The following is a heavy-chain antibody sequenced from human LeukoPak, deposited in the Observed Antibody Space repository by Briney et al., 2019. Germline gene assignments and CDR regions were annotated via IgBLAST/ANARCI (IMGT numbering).Heavy chain of an antibody. CDR3: SRHDPTTTYFDY. Sequence: GGSLRLSCAASGFTFSGSTMHWVRQASGKGLEWVGHIKSKANSYATEYAASMKGRFTLSRDDSTNTAYLQMNSLKTEDTATYYCSRHDPTTTYFDYWGQGTLVTVSS. CDR1: GFTFSGST. D-gene: IGHD1-7*01. J-gene: IGHJ4*02. CDR2: IKSKANSYAT. V-gene: IGHV3-73*01.